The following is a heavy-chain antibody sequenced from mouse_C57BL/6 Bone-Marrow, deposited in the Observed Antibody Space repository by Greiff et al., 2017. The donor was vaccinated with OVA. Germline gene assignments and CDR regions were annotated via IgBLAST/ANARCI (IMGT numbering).Heavy chain of an antibody. CDR3: ASGISSFDY. CDR1: GYTFTSYW. Sequence: QVQLQQPGAELVKPGASVKLSCKASGYTFTSYWMQWVKQRPGQGLEWIGEIDPSDSYPNYNQKFKGKATLTVDTSSSTAYMQLSSLTSAYSAVYSCASGISSFDYWGQGTTLTVSS. CDR2: IDPSDSYP. V-gene: IGHV1-50*01. J-gene: IGHJ2*01.